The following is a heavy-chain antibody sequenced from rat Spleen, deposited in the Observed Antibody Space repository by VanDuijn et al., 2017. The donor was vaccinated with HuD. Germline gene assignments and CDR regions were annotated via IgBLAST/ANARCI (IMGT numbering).Heavy chain of an antibody. D-gene: IGHD3-1*01. CDR3: TIHPRY. CDR1: GFSLIRYN. CDR2: MRSNGNT. J-gene: IGHJ2*01. V-gene: IGHV2-63*01. Sequence: QVQLKESGPGLVQPSQTLSLTCTVSGFSLIRYNVHWVRQPPGKGLEWMGRMRSNGNTSYNSALKSRLSISRDTSNNQVFLKVNSLQTDDTGTYYCTIHPRYWGQGVMVTVSS.